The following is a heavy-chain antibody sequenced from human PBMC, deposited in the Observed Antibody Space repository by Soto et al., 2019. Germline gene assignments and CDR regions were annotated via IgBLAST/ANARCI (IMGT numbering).Heavy chain of an antibody. CDR1: GFTFSSYM. CDR2: VSYDGNQQ. Sequence: GGSLRLSCAASGFTFSSYMMHWVRQAPGKGLDWVAVVSYDGNQQYYADSVKGRFIISRDNSKKTVFLQMNSLRPEDTAVYYCARDHSEWGFWSGPHDFWGQGTPVTVSS. V-gene: IGHV3-30*04. CDR3: ARDHSEWGFWSGPHDF. J-gene: IGHJ4*02. D-gene: IGHD3-3*01.